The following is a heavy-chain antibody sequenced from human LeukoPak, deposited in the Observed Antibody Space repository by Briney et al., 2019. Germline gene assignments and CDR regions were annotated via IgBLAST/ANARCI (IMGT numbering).Heavy chain of an antibody. V-gene: IGHV1-2*02. J-gene: IGHJ4*02. CDR2: INPNSDFT. CDR1: GYTFTGYY. CDR3: ARAISGGSPITASDY. Sequence: ASVRVSCKASGYTFTGYYMHWVRQAPGQGLEWMGWINPNSDFTNFAQNFQGRVTMTGDTSISTAYMELSRLRSDDTAVYYCARAISGGSPITASDYWGQGTLVTVSS. D-gene: IGHD2-15*01.